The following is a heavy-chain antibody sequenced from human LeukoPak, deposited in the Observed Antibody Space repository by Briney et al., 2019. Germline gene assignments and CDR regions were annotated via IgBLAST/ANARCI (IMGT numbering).Heavy chain of an antibody. CDR3: ARLENITAVRLDY. Sequence: PSETLSLTCAVYGGSFSGYYWSWIRQPPGKGLEWIGEINHSGSTNYNPSLKSRVTISVDTSKNQFSLKLSSVTAADTAVYSCARLENITAVRLDYWGQGTLVTVSS. CDR1: GGSFSGYY. V-gene: IGHV4-34*01. J-gene: IGHJ4*02. CDR2: INHSGST. D-gene: IGHD1-14*01.